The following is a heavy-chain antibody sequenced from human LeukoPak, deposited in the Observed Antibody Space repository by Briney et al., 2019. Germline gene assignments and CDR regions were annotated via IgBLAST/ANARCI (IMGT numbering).Heavy chain of an antibody. D-gene: IGHD4-17*01. CDR1: RFSFSAYG. Sequence: PGGSLRLSCAASRFSFSAYGMSWVRQAPGKGLEWVSAISGSGGNTYYADSAKGRFTISRDNSKNTLYLQMNSLRAEDTAVYYCARSDYGDVDAFDIWGQGTMVTVSS. J-gene: IGHJ3*02. CDR3: ARSDYGDVDAFDI. V-gene: IGHV3-23*01. CDR2: ISGSGGNT.